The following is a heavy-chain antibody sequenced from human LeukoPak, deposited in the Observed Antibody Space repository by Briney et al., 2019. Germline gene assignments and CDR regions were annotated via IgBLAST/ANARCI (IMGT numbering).Heavy chain of an antibody. D-gene: IGHD6-19*01. Sequence: GGSLRLSCAASGFTFSSYSMNWVRQAPGKGLEWVSSISSSSSYIYYADSVKGRFTISRDNAKNSLYLQMNSLRAEDTAVYYCAREGYSSGWYIKYWGQGTLVTVSS. J-gene: IGHJ4*02. CDR1: GFTFSSYS. CDR3: AREGYSSGWYIKY. CDR2: ISSSSSYI. V-gene: IGHV3-21*01.